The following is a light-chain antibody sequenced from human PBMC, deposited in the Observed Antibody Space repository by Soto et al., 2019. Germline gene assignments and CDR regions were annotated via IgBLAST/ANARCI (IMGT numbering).Light chain of an antibody. CDR2: AAS. CDR1: QGIRND. J-gene: IGKJ2*01. CDR3: LQDYNYPQT. V-gene: IGKV1-6*01. Sequence: AIQMTQSPSSLSASVGDRVTITCRASQGIRNDLGWYQQKPGKAPKLLIYAASTLQSGVPSRFSGSGSGTDFTLTISSLQTEDFATYYGLQDYNYPQTFGQGTKLEIK.